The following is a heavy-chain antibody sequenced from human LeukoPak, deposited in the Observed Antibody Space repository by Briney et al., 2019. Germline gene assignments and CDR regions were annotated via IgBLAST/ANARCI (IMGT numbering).Heavy chain of an antibody. Sequence: GGSLRLSCAASGFTFSSYAMSWVRQAPGKGLEWVAAISGSGGSTYYADSVKGRFTISRDNSKNTLYLQMNSLRAEATAVYYCAKIRAAAGGSPDYWGQGTLVTVSS. J-gene: IGHJ4*02. CDR2: ISGSGGST. CDR3: AKIRAAAGGSPDY. D-gene: IGHD6-13*01. V-gene: IGHV3-23*01. CDR1: GFTFSSYA.